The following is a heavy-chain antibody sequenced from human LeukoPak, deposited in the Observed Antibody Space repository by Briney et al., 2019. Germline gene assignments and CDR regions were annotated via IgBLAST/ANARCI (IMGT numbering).Heavy chain of an antibody. CDR2: INPNSGGT. Sequence: WASVKVSCKTSGYSFTDYCMHWVRQAPGQGLEWMGWINPNSGGTSSAQKFQGRVTMTRDTSISTVYMEVSWLTSGDTAIYYCARADRLHGGPYLIGPWGQGTLVTVSS. CDR1: GYSFTDYC. CDR3: ARADRLHGGPYLIGP. V-gene: IGHV1-2*02. D-gene: IGHD2-21*01. J-gene: IGHJ5*02.